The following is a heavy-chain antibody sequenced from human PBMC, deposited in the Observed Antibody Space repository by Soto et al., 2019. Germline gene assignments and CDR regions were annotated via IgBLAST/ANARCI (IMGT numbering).Heavy chain of an antibody. J-gene: IGHJ3*02. D-gene: IGHD3-10*01. V-gene: IGHV5-51*03. CDR3: ARRILLWSVCDAFDI. Sequence: EVQLVQSGAEVKKPGESLKISCKGFGYTYPSYWIGWVRQLPGKGLEWMGIIYPEDSDTRYSPSFQGQVTISADKSISTAYLQWSSLKAPDTAMYYCARRILLWSVCDAFDIWGQWTMVTVSS. CDR1: GYTYPSYW. CDR2: IYPEDSDT.